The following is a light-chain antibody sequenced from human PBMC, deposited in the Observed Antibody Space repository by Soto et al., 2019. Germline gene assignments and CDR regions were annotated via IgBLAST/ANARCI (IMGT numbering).Light chain of an antibody. J-gene: IGLJ3*02. CDR3: SSYAGSNLWV. CDR1: SSDVGGYNY. CDR2: EVS. V-gene: IGLV2-8*01. Sequence: QSVLTQPPSASGSPGQSVTISCTGTSSDVGGYNYVSWYQQHPGKAPKLMIYEVSKRPSGVPDRFSGSKSGNTASLTVSGLHAEDEAGYYCSSYAGSNLWVFGGGTKLTVL.